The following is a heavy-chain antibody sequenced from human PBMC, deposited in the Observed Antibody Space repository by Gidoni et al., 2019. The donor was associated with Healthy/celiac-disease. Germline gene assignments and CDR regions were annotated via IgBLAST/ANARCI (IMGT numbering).Heavy chain of an antibody. J-gene: IGHJ4*02. V-gene: IGHV3-30*04. D-gene: IGHD4-17*01. CDR2: ISYVCSNK. CDR3: ARDRTATVTTSPDY. CDR1: AFPFSIYA. Sequence: QVKLVEAGSGVVQTGRSLRLSCAASAFPFSIYAMYWVRQAPGKGLEWVAVISYVCSNKYYADSVKGRFTISRDNSKNTLYLQMNSLRAEDTAVYYCARDRTATVTTSPDYWGQGTLVTVSS.